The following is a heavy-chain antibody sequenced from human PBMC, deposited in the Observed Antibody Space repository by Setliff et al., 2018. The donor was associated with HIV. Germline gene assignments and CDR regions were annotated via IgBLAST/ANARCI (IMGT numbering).Heavy chain of an antibody. V-gene: IGHV4-39*01. CDR2: IYYSGSN. D-gene: IGHD3-10*01. J-gene: IGHJ4*02. CDR3: ARQPTLSVLQVWFDDY. CDR1: GDSIRSNFNY. Sequence: PSETLSLTCTVSGDSIRSNFNYWGWIRQPPGKGLEWIGIIYYSGSNYDNPSLTSRVTVSVDTSNNQFSLKLTSVTAADTAVYFCARQPTLSVLQVWFDDYWGQGRLVTVSS.